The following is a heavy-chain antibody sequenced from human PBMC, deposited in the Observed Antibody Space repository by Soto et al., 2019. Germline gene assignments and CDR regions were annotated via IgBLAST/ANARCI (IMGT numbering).Heavy chain of an antibody. D-gene: IGHD3-16*01. Sequence: GPGPGTPSETLSLTCAVYGGSFSGYYWSWIRQPPGKGLEWIGEINHSGSTNYNPSLKSRVTISVNTSKNQFSLKLSSVTAADTAVYYCAREAPWANDPWGQGTLVTVSS. CDR2: INHSGST. CDR1: GGSFSGYY. CDR3: AREAPWANDP. J-gene: IGHJ5*02. V-gene: IGHV4-34*01.